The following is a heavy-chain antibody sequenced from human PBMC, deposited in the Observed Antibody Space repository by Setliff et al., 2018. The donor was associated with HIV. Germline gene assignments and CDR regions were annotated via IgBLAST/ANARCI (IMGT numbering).Heavy chain of an antibody. Sequence: SETLSLTCTVSSGSISSGTYYWSWIRQYPGKGLEWIGYIDYSGSALYNPSLKSRITISRDTSKNQFSLKMNSVTAADTAVYYCAREGKTALVTKYFDYWGHGKLVTVSS. V-gene: IGHV4-31*03. CDR2: IDYSGSA. CDR3: AREGKTALVTKYFDY. CDR1: SGSISSGTYY. D-gene: IGHD5-18*01. J-gene: IGHJ4*01.